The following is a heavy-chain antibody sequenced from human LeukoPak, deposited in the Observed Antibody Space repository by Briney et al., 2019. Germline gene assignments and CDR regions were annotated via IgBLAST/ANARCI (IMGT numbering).Heavy chain of an antibody. J-gene: IGHJ4*02. CDR3: ARMFYGDYSYYFDY. CDR1: GSTFSSYA. CDR2: ISSNGGST. Sequence: GGSLRLSCAASGSTFSSYAMHWVRQAPGKGLEYVSAISSNGGSTYYANSVKGRFTISRDNSKNTLYLQMGSLRAEDMAVYYCARMFYGDYSYYFDYWGQGTLVTVSS. D-gene: IGHD4-17*01. V-gene: IGHV3-64*01.